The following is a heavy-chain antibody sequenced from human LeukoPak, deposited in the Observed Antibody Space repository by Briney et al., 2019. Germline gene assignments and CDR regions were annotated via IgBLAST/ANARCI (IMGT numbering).Heavy chain of an antibody. CDR2: IYYSGST. CDR1: GGSISSYY. CDR3: ARDRYYYYGSGSYYLFDY. J-gene: IGHJ4*02. V-gene: IGHV4-59*01. Sequence: PSETLSLTCTVSGGSISSYYWSWIRQPPGKGLEWIGYIYYSGSTNYNPSLKSRVTISVDTSKNQFSLKLSSVTAADTAVYYCARDRYYYYGSGSYYLFDYWGQGTLVTVSS. D-gene: IGHD3-10*01.